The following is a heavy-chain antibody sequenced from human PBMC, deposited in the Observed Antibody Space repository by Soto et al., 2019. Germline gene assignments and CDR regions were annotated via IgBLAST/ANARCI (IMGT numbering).Heavy chain of an antibody. CDR1: GGSISRYY. CDR2: IYYSGST. D-gene: IGHD3-22*01. V-gene: IGHV4-59*01. CDR3: ASHEEDSGYPRASDS. J-gene: IGHJ3*02. Sequence: QVQLQESGPGLVKPSETLSLTCTVSGGSISRYYWSWIRQPPGKGPEWIGYIYYSGSTSYNPSLKSRITISVDTSKNQFSLKLSSVTAADTAVYYCASHEEDSGYPRASDSLGKGTMVTVSS.